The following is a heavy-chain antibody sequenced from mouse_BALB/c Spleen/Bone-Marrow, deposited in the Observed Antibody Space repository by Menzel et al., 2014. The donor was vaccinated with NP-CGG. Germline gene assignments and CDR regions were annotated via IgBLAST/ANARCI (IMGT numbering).Heavy chain of an antibody. V-gene: IGHV5-12-1*01. CDR1: GFAFSSYD. CDR2: ISSGGGST. J-gene: IGHJ4*01. Sequence: EVHLVESGGGLVKPGGSLKLSCAASGFAFSSYDISWVRQTPEKRLEWVAYISSGGGSTYYPDTVKGRFTISRDNAKSTLYLQMSSLKSEDTAMYYCARQGYYDYDYAMDYWGQGTSVAVSS. D-gene: IGHD2-4*01. CDR3: ARQGYYDYDYAMDY.